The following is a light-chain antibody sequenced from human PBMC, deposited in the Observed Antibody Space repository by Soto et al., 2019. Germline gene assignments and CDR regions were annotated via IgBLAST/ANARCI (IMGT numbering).Light chain of an antibody. J-gene: IGKJ1*01. CDR1: QGISSY. CDR2: AAS. V-gene: IGKV1-39*01. Sequence: DIQLTQSPSFLSASVGDRVTITCRASQGISSYLAWYQQKPGKAPKLLIYAASTLQSGVPSRFSGSGSGTDFTLTINSLQPEDFASYYCQLSDSTWTFGQGTKVDIK. CDR3: QLSDSTWT.